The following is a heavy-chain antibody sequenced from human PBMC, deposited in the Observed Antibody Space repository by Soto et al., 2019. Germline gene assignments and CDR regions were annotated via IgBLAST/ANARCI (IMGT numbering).Heavy chain of an antibody. J-gene: IGHJ5*02. CDR3: ARWWSGSRQGFDP. D-gene: IGHD3-3*01. CDR2: IYYSGST. Sequence: QVQLQESGPGLVKPSQTLSLTCTVSGGSISSGDYYWSWLRQHPGKGLEWIGYIYYSGSTYYNPFLRSRVTISVDTSKNQCCLKLSSVTATDTAVYYCARWWSGSRQGFDPWGQRTLVTVSS. CDR1: GGSISSGDYY. V-gene: IGHV4-31*03.